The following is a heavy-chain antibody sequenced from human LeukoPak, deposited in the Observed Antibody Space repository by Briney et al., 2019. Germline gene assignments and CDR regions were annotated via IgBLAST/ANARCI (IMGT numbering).Heavy chain of an antibody. CDR2: INLHSGGT. CDR1: GHTFTGYY. J-gene: IGHJ4*02. V-gene: IGHV1-2*02. CDR3: AREPPAYCGADCYALGY. D-gene: IGHD2-21*02. Sequence: ASVKVSCKASGHTFTGYYMHWVRQAPGQGPEWMGWINLHSGGTNYARNFQGRVTMTRDTSITTAYMELSGLTSDDTATYYCAREPPAYCGADCYALGYWGQGALVTVSS.